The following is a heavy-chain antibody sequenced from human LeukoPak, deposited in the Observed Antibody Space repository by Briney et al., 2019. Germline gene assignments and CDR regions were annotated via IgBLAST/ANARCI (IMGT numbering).Heavy chain of an antibody. CDR3: ARGSPSTAAVPAS. D-gene: IGHD6-13*01. Sequence: PSETLSLTCTVSGGSISGYYWSWIRQPAGKGLEWIGRVYSSGSTNYNPSFESRVTMSVDTSKNQISLRLSSVTAADTAVYYCARGSPSTAAVPASWGQGTPVTVSS. CDR2: VYSSGST. J-gene: IGHJ5*02. CDR1: GGSISGYY. V-gene: IGHV4-4*07.